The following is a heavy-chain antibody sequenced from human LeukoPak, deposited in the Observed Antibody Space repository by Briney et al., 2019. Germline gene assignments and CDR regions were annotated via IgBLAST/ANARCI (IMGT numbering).Heavy chain of an antibody. CDR3: ARAVAGGYHRVWFDP. D-gene: IGHD2-15*01. CDR1: GFTFSNYD. CDR2: IGTAGNT. J-gene: IGHJ5*02. Sequence: PGGSLRLSCAASGFTFSNYDMHWVRQGRGKGLEWVSAIGTAGNTYYPDSVTGRFTISTQKAKSSLYLQMNSLLAGDTVVYYCARAVAGGYHRVWFDPWGQGTLVTVSS. V-gene: IGHV3-13*01.